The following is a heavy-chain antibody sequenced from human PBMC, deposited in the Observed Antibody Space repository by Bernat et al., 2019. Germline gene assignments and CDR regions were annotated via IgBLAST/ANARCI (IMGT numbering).Heavy chain of an antibody. CDR3: AKDRGYSYGYDWFDP. V-gene: IGHV3-21*04. Sequence: EVQLVESGGGLVKPGGSLRLSCAASGFTFSSYSMNWVRQAPGKGLEWVSSISSSSSHKYHADSVKGRFTISRDNAKNTLYLQMNSLRAEDTAVYYCAKDRGYSYGYDWFDPWGQGTLVTVSS. D-gene: IGHD5-18*01. CDR2: ISSSSSHK. CDR1: GFTFSSYS. J-gene: IGHJ5*02.